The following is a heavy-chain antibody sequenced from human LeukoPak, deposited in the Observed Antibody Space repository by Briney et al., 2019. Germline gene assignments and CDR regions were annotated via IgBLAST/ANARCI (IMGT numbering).Heavy chain of an antibody. J-gene: IGHJ4*02. CDR3: ARAPYPYYYDSSGYYYVY. V-gene: IGHV1-69*05. D-gene: IGHD3-22*01. CDR2: IIPIFGTA. CDR1: GGTFGSYA. Sequence: ASVKVSCKASGGTFGSYAISWVRQAPGQGLEWMGGIIPIFGTANYAQKFQGRVTITTDESTSTAYMELSSLRSEDTAVYYCARAPYPYYYDSSGYYYVYWGQGTLVTVSS.